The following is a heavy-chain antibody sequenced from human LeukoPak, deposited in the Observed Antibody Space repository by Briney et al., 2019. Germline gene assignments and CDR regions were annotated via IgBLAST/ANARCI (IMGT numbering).Heavy chain of an antibody. CDR1: GCTISGDA. CDR3: ARETHDALDL. Sequence: GTSLTLSCTASGCTISGDAKHWVRQAPGKGLQWVADIYFDGTNKNYADSVKGRFTISRDNSKNTLFLQMNRLTTDDTALFYCARETHDALDLWGPGTLVTVSS. V-gene: IGHV3-30*04. J-gene: IGHJ3*01. CDR2: IYFDGTNK.